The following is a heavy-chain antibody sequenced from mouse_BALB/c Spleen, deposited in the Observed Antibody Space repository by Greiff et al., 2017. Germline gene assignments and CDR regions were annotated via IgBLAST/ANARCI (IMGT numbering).Heavy chain of an antibody. CDR1: GFTFSSFG. CDR2: ISSGSSTI. Sequence: EVQRVETGGGLVQPGGSRKLSCAASGFTFSSFGMHWVRRAPEKGLEWVAYISSGSSTIYYADTVKGRFTISRDIPKNTLFLQMTSLRSEDTAMYYCARDGYVLAWFADWGQGTLVTVAA. J-gene: IGHJ3*01. V-gene: IGHV5-17*02. CDR3: ARDGYVLAWFAD. D-gene: IGHD2-2*01.